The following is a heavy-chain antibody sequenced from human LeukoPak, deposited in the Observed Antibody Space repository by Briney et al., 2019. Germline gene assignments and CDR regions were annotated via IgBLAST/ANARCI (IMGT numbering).Heavy chain of an antibody. CDR2: IYHSGST. D-gene: IGHD1-26*01. V-gene: IGHV4-30-2*01. CDR3: ARGGGQGPSDFDY. J-gene: IGHJ4*02. CDR1: GGSISSGGYS. Sequence: SQTLSLTCAVSGGSISSGGYSWSWIRQPPGKGLEWIGYIYHSGSTYYNPSLKSRVTISVDRSKNQFSLKLSSVTAADTAIYYCARGGGQGPSDFDYWGQGTLVTVSS.